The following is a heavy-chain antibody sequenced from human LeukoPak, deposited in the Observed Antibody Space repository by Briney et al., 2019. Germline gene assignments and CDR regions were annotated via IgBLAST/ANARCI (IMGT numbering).Heavy chain of an antibody. CDR2: NNGDGSAT. J-gene: IGHJ5*02. D-gene: IGHD2-15*01. V-gene: IGHV3-74*01. Sequence: GGSLRLSCVASGFSLSGYWMYWVRQAPGKGLMYISRNNGDGSATNYADVVKGRFTMSRDNVKNTLYLQMNSLRVEDTAVYYCARDPRNVGLAPWGQGTLVTVSS. CDR1: GFSLSGYW. CDR3: ARDPRNVGLAP.